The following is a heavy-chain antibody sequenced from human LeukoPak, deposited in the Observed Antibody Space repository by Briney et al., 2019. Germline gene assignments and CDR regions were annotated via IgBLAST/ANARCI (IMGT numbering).Heavy chain of an antibody. V-gene: IGHV4-38-2*01. CDR2: IYHSGST. CDR3: ARIRSYDFCGGECYFDY. D-gene: IGHD3-3*01. J-gene: IGHJ4*02. CDR1: GYSISSGYY. Sequence: PSETLSLTCAVSGYSISSGYYWGWIRQPPGKGLEWIGSIYHSGSTYYNPSLKSRVTISVDTSKNQFSLQLSSVTAADTAVYYCARIRSYDFCGGECYFDYWGQGTLVTVSS.